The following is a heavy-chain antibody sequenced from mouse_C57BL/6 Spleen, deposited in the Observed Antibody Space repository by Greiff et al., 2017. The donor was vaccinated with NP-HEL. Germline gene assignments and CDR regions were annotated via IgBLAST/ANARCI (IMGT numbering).Heavy chain of an antibody. J-gene: IGHJ4*01. D-gene: IGHD1-1*01. Sequence: VKLVESGPGLVAPSQSLSITCTVSGFSLTSYAISWVRQPPGKGLEWLGVIWTGGGTNYNSALKSRLSISKDNSKSKVFLKMNRLQTDDTARYYCARKSTVVADYYAMDYWGQGTSVTVSS. CDR2: IWTGGGT. CDR1: GFSLTSYA. CDR3: ARKSTVVADYYAMDY. V-gene: IGHV2-9-1*01.